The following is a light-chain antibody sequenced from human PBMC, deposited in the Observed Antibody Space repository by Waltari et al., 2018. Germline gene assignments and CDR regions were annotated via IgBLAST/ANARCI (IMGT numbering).Light chain of an antibody. J-gene: IGKJ1*01. Sequence: DIQMTQSPSTLSASVGDRVTITCRASQSVNRWSAWYLQKPGKAPELLIYETSNLESGVPSRFSGSGSGKEFTLTISSLQPDDFGTYYCQQYVNYWTFGQGTKVEIK. CDR2: ETS. CDR3: QQYVNYWT. CDR1: QSVNRW. V-gene: IGKV1-5*03.